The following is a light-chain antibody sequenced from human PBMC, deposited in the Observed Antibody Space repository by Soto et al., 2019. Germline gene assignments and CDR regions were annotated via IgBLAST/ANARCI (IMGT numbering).Light chain of an antibody. J-gene: IGLJ3*02. CDR2: MNN. CDR3: VAWDDDLPARG. Sequence: QSVLTQPPSLSGTPGQTFTISCFGVKSNIGSSIGHWYQPFPGTAPKHIIYMNNQRPSGVPYRFSASKAGTSASLGISRLLSEDEAADYCVAWDDDLPARGFGGRTKLTVL. CDR1: KSNIGSSI. V-gene: IGLV1-44*01.